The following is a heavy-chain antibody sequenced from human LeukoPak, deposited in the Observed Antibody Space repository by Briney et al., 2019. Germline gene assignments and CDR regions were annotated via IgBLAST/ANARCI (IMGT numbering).Heavy chain of an antibody. Sequence: ASVKVSCKASGYTFTDNYINWVRQVPGQGLEWMGWINPNSGGTNYAQKFQGRVTMTRDTSISTAYMELSRLRSDDTAVYYCARYGGDNAFDYWGQGTLVTVSS. CDR3: ARYGGDNAFDY. CDR2: INPNSGGT. J-gene: IGHJ4*02. D-gene: IGHD2-21*02. V-gene: IGHV1-2*02. CDR1: GYTFTDNY.